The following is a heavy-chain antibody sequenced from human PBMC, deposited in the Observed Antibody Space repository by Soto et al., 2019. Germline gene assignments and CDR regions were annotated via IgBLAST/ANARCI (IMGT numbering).Heavy chain of an antibody. D-gene: IGHD6-19*01. CDR1: GGSFSGSH. Sequence: QVQLQQWGAGLLKPAETLSLTCDVYGGSFSGSHWTWIRQPPGKGLEWIGEINHSGSTHYNPSLKRRVTISVDTSEKQLSLKLSSVTAADTAVYYCVAGGWSFDYWGQGTLVAVSS. CDR3: VAGGWSFDY. V-gene: IGHV4-34*01. J-gene: IGHJ4*02. CDR2: INHSGST.